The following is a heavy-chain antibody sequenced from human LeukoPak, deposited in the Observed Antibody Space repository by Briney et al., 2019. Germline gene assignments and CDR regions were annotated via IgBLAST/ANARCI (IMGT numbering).Heavy chain of an antibody. CDR3: ATDSSGYNFDY. Sequence: GGSLRLSCAASGFTFSRYSMNWVRQAPGKGLEWVSYISSGSSTIYYADSVKGRFTISRDNAKNSVYLQMNSLRAEDTAVYYCATDSSGYNFDYWGQGTLVTVSS. J-gene: IGHJ4*02. D-gene: IGHD3-22*01. CDR1: GFTFSRYS. CDR2: ISSGSSTI. V-gene: IGHV3-48*01.